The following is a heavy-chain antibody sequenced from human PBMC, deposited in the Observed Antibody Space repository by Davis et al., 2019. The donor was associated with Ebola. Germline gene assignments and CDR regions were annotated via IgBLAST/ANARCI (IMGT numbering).Heavy chain of an antibody. CDR3: ATFQYVLRSPYGMDV. D-gene: IGHD3-3*01. J-gene: IGHJ6*02. V-gene: IGHV1-24*01. Sequence: KFQGRVTMTEDTSTDTAYMELSSLRSEDTAVYYCATFQYVLRSPYGMDVWGQGTTVTVSS.